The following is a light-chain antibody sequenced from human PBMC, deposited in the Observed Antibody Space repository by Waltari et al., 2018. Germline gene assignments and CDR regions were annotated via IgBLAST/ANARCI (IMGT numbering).Light chain of an antibody. CDR3: SAWDDSLSGVL. CDR1: SSNIGSNY. J-gene: IGLJ2*01. V-gene: IGLV1-47*01. CDR2: RDD. Sequence: QSVLTQPPSASGTPGQRVTISCSGSSSNIGSNYVYWYQQFPGTAPKLLIYRDDQRATRLPNRFSVSKSCTSASLSISGLRSEDEADYSYSAWDDSLSGVLFGGGTRLTVL.